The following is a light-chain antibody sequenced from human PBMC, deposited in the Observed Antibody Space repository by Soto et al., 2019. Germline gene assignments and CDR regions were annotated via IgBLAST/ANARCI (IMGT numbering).Light chain of an antibody. Sequence: VQMTQSPSSLSASVGDRVTITCRASQSISSYLNWYQQKPGNAPKLLIYAASSLQSGVPSRFSGSGSGTDFTLTISRLQPEDFATYYCQQSYSTPWTFGQGTKADIK. CDR3: QQSYSTPWT. V-gene: IGKV1-39*01. CDR2: AAS. J-gene: IGKJ1*01. CDR1: QSISSY.